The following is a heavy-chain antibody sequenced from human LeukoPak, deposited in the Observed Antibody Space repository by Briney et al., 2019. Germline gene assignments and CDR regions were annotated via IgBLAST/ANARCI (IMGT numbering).Heavy chain of an antibody. D-gene: IGHD2-21*01. J-gene: IGHJ4*02. CDR1: GFTVSGNY. Sequence: GGSLRLSCAASGFTVSGNYMSWVRQAPGKGLEWVSIIHYDGKIRYAGSVGGRFTIYRDDSENTLFLQMNSLRVDDTAVYFCASGDGYLQPYWGQGTLVTVSS. V-gene: IGHV3-53*01. CDR2: IHYDGKI. CDR3: ASGDGYLQPY.